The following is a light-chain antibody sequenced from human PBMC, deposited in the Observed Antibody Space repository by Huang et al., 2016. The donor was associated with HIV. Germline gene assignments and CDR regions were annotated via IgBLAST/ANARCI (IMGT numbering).Light chain of an antibody. Sequence: DIVMTQSPVSLPVTPGEPASISCRSSQSLLHSNGYNYLDWYLQKPGQSPQLLIYLGSNRASGVPDRVSGSGSGTDFTLKISRVEAEDVGVYYCMQPLQTPRTFGQGTKLEIK. CDR3: MQPLQTPRT. CDR1: QSLLHSNGYNY. V-gene: IGKV2-28*01. J-gene: IGKJ2*01. CDR2: LGS.